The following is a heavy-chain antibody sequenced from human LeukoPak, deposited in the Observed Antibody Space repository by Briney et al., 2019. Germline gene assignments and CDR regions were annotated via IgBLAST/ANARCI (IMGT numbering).Heavy chain of an antibody. D-gene: IGHD6-13*01. Sequence: PSQTLSLTCTVSGGSISSGSYYWSWIRQPAGKGLEWIGRIYTSGSTNYNPSLKSRVTISVDTSKNQFSLKLSSVTAADTAVYYCARRYSSRHGHWFDPWGRGTLVTVSS. J-gene: IGHJ5*02. CDR3: ARRYSSRHGHWFDP. V-gene: IGHV4-61*02. CDR1: GGSISSGSYY. CDR2: IYTSGST.